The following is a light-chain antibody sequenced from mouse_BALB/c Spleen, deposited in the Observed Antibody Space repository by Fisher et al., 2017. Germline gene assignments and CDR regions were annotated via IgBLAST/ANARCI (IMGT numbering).Light chain of an antibody. CDR1: SSVSSSY. Sequence: IVLTQTPAIMSASLGERVTMTCTASSSVSSSYLHWYQQKPGSSPKLWIYSTSNLASGVPARFSGSGSGTSYSLTISSMEAEDVATYYCFQGSGYPLTFGSGTKLEIK. CDR2: STS. CDR3: FQGSGYPLT. V-gene: IGKV4-74*01. J-gene: IGKJ4*01.